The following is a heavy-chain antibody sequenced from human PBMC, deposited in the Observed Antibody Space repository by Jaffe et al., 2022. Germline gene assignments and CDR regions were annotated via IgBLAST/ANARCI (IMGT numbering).Heavy chain of an antibody. CDR1: GGSISSYY. CDR2: IYYSGST. Sequence: QVQLQESGPGLVKPSETLSLTCTVSGGSISSYYWSWIRQPPGKGLEWIGYIYYSGSTNYNPSLKSRVTISVDTSKNQFSLKLSSVTAADTAVYYCARVGRQLFPVVDPWGQGTLVTVSS. CDR3: ARVGRQLFPVVDP. J-gene: IGHJ5*02. D-gene: IGHD6-13*01. V-gene: IGHV4-59*01.